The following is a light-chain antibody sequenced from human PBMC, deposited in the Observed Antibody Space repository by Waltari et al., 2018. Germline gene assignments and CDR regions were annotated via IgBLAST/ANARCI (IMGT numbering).Light chain of an antibody. V-gene: IGLV2-23*01. J-gene: IGLJ2*01. Sequence: QSALTQPASVSGSPGQSITISCTVTSSDIGNYNFFVSWYHRRPGEAPKPILYAGNVRRSGVSARFAGSKSGNAASLTISGLQAEDGAHYYCCSYGVRVFFGGGTKLTVL. CDR2: AGN. CDR1: SSDIGNYNFF. CDR3: CSYGVRVF.